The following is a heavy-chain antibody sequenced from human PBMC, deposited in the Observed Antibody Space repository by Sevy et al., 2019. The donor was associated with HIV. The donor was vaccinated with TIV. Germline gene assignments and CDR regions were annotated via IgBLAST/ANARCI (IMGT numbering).Heavy chain of an antibody. D-gene: IGHD6-13*01. J-gene: IGHJ5*02. CDR3: AKVLGSSWYPDWFDP. CDR1: GFTFSSYA. V-gene: IGHV3-23*01. Sequence: GGSLRLSCAASGFTFSSYAMSWVRQAPGKGLEWVSAISGGGSTYYADSVKGRFTISRDNSKNTLYLQTNSLRAEDTAVYYCAKVLGSSWYPDWFDPWGQGTLVTVSS. CDR2: ISGGGST.